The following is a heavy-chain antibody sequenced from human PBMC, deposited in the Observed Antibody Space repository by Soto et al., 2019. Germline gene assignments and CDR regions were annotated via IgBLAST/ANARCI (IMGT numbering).Heavy chain of an antibody. CDR3: ARRKERSGPYYLDS. J-gene: IGHJ4*02. CDR2: MNPNTGNT. V-gene: IGHV1-8*01. D-gene: IGHD6-25*01. CDR1: GYTFISFD. Sequence: QVQLVQSGAEVKKPGASVRVSCQASGYTFISFDINWVRQATGQGLEWMGWMNPNTGNTGYEQKFQGRVTMTRNTSIGTAYMELSSLTSADTAVYYCARRKERSGPYYLDSWVQGTLVTVYS.